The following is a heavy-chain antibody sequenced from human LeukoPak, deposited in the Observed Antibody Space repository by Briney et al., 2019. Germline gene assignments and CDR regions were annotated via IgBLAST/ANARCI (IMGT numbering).Heavy chain of an antibody. CDR3: VRSLGSSSWSVGGVFDI. Sequence: PGGSLRLSCAASGFTFSRYDMHWVRQVTGKGPEWVSGIGTAGDAYSPGSVKGRFTISRENAKNSLYLQMNNLRVGDTALYYCVRSLGSSSWSVGGVFDIWGQGTLVTVSS. V-gene: IGHV3-13*01. J-gene: IGHJ3*02. CDR1: GFTFSRYD. D-gene: IGHD6-13*01. CDR2: IGTAGDA.